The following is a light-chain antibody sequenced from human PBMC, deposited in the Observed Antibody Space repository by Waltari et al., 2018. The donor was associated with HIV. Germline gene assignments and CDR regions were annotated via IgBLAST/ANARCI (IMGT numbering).Light chain of an antibody. CDR1: KLGDKY. J-gene: IGLJ2*01. CDR2: EDF. CDR3: QAWDSSAVL. Sequence: SYELTQPPSVSVSPGQTASITCSGDKLGDKYACWYQQKPGQSPVPVIYEDFKRPSGSPERFSGSNSGNTATLTISGAQAMDEADYYCQAWDSSAVLFGGGTKLTVL. V-gene: IGLV3-1*01.